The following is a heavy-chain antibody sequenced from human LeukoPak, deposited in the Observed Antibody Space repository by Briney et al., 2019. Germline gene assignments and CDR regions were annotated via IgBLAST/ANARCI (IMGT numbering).Heavy chain of an antibody. V-gene: IGHV4-34*01. CDR3: ARWGSGWYYFDY. CDR1: GGSFSGYY. D-gene: IGHD6-19*01. J-gene: IGHJ4*02. Sequence: SETLSLTCAVYGGSFSGYYWSWIRQPPGKGLEWIGEINHSGSTNYNPSLKSRVIISVDTSKNQFSLKLSSVTAADTAVYYCARWGSGWYYFDYWGQGTLVTVSS. CDR2: INHSGST.